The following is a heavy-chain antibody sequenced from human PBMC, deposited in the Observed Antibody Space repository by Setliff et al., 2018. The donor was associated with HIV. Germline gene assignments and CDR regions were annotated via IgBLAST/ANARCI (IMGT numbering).Heavy chain of an antibody. D-gene: IGHD6-19*01. V-gene: IGHV4-39*07. Sequence: SETLSLTCTVSGGSISSSGYYWGWIRQPPGKGLEWIGTIYYSGSTNYNPSLKSRVTMSVDTSKNQFSLKLSSVTAADTAVYYCARESYSSGWFDYWGQGTLVTVSS. CDR2: IYYSGST. CDR1: GGSISSSGYY. CDR3: ARESYSSGWFDY. J-gene: IGHJ4*02.